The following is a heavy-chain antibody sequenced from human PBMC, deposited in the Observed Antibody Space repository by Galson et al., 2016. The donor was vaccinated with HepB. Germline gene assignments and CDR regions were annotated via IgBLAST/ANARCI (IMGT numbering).Heavy chain of an antibody. CDR1: GFTFINYA. D-gene: IGHD4-11*01. CDR2: ISGRGVGT. J-gene: IGHJ5*02. Sequence: SLRLSCAASGFTFINYAMSWVRQAPGKGLEWVSSISGRGVGTTYYEDSVKGRFTISRDNSKNTMYLQMNSLSVEDTAVYYWATRDYDNFGPLGWFDPWGQGTQVTVAS. CDR3: ATRDYDNFGPLGWFDP. V-gene: IGHV3-23*01.